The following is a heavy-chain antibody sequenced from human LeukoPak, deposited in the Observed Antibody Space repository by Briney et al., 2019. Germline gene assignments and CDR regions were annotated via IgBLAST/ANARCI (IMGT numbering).Heavy chain of an antibody. J-gene: IGHJ2*01. Sequence: PPETLSLTCTVSGGSISGSSYYWGWIRQHPGKGLEWIGYIYYSGSTYYNPSLKSRITISVDTSENQFSLKLSSVTAADTAVYYCARADLGPSGGDDWSFDLWGRGTLVTVSS. CDR1: GGSISGSSYY. CDR2: IYYSGST. D-gene: IGHD3-16*01. V-gene: IGHV4-31*03. CDR3: ARADLGPSGGDDWSFDL.